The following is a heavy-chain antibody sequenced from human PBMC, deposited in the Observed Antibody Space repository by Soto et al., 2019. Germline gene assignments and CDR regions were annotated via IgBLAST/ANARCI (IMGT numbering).Heavy chain of an antibody. CDR2: ISVSGGST. CDR3: AKCSPRYSSGLKAYYFDY. Sequence: LRLSCAASGFTFSSYAMSWVRQAPGKGLEWVSVISVSGGSTYYADSVKGRFTISRDNSRNTLYLQMNSLRAEGTAVYYCAKCSPRYSSGLKAYYFDYWGQGTLVTVSS. V-gene: IGHV3-23*01. J-gene: IGHJ4*02. D-gene: IGHD6-19*01. CDR1: GFTFSSYA.